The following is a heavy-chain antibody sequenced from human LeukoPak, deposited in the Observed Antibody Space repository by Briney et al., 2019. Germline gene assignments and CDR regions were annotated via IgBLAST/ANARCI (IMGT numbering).Heavy chain of an antibody. D-gene: IGHD6-13*01. J-gene: IGHJ4*02. CDR3: ARDPFQWGYSSSWSRGDY. Sequence: PGGSLRLSCAASGFTFSSYSMNWVRQAPGKGLEWVSSISSSSTYIYYADSVKGRFTISRDNAKNSLYLQMNSLRADDTAIYYCARDPFQWGYSSSWSRGDYWGQGTLVTVSS. CDR1: GFTFSSYS. V-gene: IGHV3-21*01. CDR2: ISSSSTYI.